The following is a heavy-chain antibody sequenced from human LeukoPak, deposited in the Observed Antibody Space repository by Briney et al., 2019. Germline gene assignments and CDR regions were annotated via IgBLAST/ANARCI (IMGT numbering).Heavy chain of an antibody. D-gene: IGHD3-22*01. Sequence: APVKVSCKASGYTFTGYYMHWVRQAPGQGLEWMGRINPNSGGTNYAQKFQGRVTMTRDTSISTAYMELSRLGSDDTAVYYCARDDLGSGYLMWGQGTLVTVSS. J-gene: IGHJ4*02. V-gene: IGHV1-2*06. CDR2: INPNSGGT. CDR3: ARDDLGSGYLM. CDR1: GYTFTGYY.